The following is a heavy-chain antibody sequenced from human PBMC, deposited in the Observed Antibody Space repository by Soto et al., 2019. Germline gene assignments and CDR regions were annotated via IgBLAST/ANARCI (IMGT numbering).Heavy chain of an antibody. J-gene: IGHJ4*02. CDR2: VYHNGGP. CDR1: DGFISSSNY. Sequence: SETLSLTCAVSDGFISSSNYWSWVRQPPGKGLEWIGQVYHNGGPSYNPSLRSRVTMSIDKSKNQFSLNLSAVTAADTAVYFCVRHGGRLFDYWGPGHLVTVSS. CDR3: VRHGGRLFDY. D-gene: IGHD2-15*01. V-gene: IGHV4-4*02.